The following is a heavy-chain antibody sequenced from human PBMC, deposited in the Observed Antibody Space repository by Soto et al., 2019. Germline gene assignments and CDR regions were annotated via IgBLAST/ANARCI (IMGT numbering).Heavy chain of an antibody. CDR2: VIPIFHST. D-gene: IGHD2-15*01. Sequence: QVQLVQSEAEVKKPGSSVTLSCKTSGGSFSSLSINWIRQAPGQGPEWMGSVIPIFHSTTYAQEFQGRLTISADESTATAHMQLSSLRSDDTAVYYCARDTESDGGSCFSGSWGQGTLLTVSS. J-gene: IGHJ5*02. CDR3: ARDTESDGGSCFSGS. V-gene: IGHV1-69*18. CDR1: GGSFSSLS.